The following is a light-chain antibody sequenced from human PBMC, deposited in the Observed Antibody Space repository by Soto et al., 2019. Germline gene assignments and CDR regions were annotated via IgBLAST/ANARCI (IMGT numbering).Light chain of an antibody. CDR3: MQALQTPIT. J-gene: IGKJ5*01. CDR2: LGS. CDR1: QSLLHSNGYNY. Sequence: DIVMTQSPLSLPVTPGAPASISCRSSQSLLHSNGYNYLDWYLQKPGQSPQLLIYLGSNRASGVTDRFSGSGSGTDFTLKISRVEAEDVGVSYCMQALQTPITLGKGTRLEIK. V-gene: IGKV2-28*01.